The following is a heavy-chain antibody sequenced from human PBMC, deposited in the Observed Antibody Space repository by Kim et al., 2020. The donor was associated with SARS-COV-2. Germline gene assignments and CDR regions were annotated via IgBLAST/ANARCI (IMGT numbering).Heavy chain of an antibody. CDR1: GYTFANFW. D-gene: IGHD3-9*01. Sequence: GESLKISCEGSGYTFANFWIGWVRQMPGKGLEWMGFIYPDDSETNYSPSFEGQVIISADNSINTAYLQWISLNASDTAIYYCARPGWDCTGYYMPDYWGQGTLVIVSS. J-gene: IGHJ4*02. V-gene: IGHV5-51*01. CDR3: ARPGWDCTGYYMPDY. CDR2: IYPDDSET.